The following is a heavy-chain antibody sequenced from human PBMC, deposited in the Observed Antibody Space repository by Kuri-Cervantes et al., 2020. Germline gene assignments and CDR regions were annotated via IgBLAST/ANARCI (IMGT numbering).Heavy chain of an antibody. CDR3: ATATVGATWYYYGMDA. D-gene: IGHD1-26*01. J-gene: IGHJ6*02. CDR1: GYTFTSYY. V-gene: IGHV1-46*01. Sequence: ASVKVSCKASGYTFTSYYMHWVRQAPGQGLEWMGIINPSGGSTSYAQKFQGRVTMTEDTSTDAAYMELSSLRSEDTAVYYCATATVGATWYYYGMDAWGQGTTVTVSS. CDR2: INPSGGST.